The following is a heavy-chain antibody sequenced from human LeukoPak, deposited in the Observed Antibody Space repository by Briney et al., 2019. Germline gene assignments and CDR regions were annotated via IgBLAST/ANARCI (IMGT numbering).Heavy chain of an antibody. V-gene: IGHV1-2*02. CDR1: GYTFTGYY. CDR2: INPNKGGT. J-gene: IGHJ4*02. D-gene: IGHD5-24*01. CDR3: ARGRAVEMATHSTVPIYDF. Sequence: ASVKVSCKASGYTFTGYYMHSVRHAPGQGLEWMGWINPNKGGTDYAQRFQCRVTMTRDTSISIASMELSRLRSADTAVYYCARGRAVEMATHSTVPIYDFWGQGTLVTVS.